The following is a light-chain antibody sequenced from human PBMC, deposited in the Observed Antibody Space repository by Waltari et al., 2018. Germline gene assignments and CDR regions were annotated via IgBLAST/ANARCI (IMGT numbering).Light chain of an antibody. CDR1: QSVSSSY. CDR3: QQYGVSPLS. Sequence: EIMLTQSPGTLSLSPGDGATLSCRASQSVSSSYLTWYQHKPGQAPRLLIYGASSRATGIPDRFSGSGSGTDFTLTISRLEPEDFAVYYCQQYGVSPLSFGGGTKVEIK. J-gene: IGKJ4*01. V-gene: IGKV3-20*01. CDR2: GAS.